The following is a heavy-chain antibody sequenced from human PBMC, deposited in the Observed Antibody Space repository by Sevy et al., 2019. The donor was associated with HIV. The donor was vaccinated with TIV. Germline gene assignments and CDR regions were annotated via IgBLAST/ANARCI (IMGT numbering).Heavy chain of an antibody. Sequence: GGSLRLSCAVSGFTFSDYYMTWIRQAPGKGLEWVSNISSSGSTIYYADSVKGRFTISRDNGKNSLYLQMNSLRAEDTAVYYCSGEGSIRAFDIWGQGTMVTVSS. CDR1: GFTFSDYY. J-gene: IGHJ3*02. D-gene: IGHD2-21*01. CDR3: SGEGSIRAFDI. V-gene: IGHV3-11*04. CDR2: ISSSGSTI.